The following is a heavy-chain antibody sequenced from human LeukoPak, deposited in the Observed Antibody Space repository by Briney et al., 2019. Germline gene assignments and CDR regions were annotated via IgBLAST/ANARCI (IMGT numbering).Heavy chain of an antibody. D-gene: IGHD3-10*01. CDR3: ARVGNTMVRGAPHN. CDR2: INPNSGGT. Sequence: WASVKVSCKASGYTFTGYYMHWVRQAPGRGLEWMGWINPNSGGTNYAQKFQGRVTMTRDTSISTAYMELSRLRSDDTAVYYCARVGNTMVRGAPHNWGQGTLVTVSS. J-gene: IGHJ4*02. V-gene: IGHV1-2*02. CDR1: GYTFTGYY.